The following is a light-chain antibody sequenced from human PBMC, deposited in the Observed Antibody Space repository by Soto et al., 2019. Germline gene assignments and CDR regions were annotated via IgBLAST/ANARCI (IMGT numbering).Light chain of an antibody. V-gene: IGLV1-51*01. CDR1: SANIGNNY. CDR2: DSD. Sequence: QSVLTQPPSVSAAPGQKVTISCSGSSANIGNNYVSWYQQLPGTAPKLVIYDSDKRPSEIPDRFSASKSGTSATLDITGLQTGDVADYYCGAWDSSLSVVVFGGGTKVTVL. J-gene: IGLJ2*01. CDR3: GAWDSSLSVVV.